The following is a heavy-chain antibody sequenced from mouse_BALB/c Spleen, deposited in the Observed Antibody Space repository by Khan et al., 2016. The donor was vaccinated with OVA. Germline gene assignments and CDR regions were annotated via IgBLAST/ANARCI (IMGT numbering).Heavy chain of an antibody. J-gene: IGHJ3*01. CDR2: MIYSGNT. D-gene: IGHD2-14*01. V-gene: IGHV3-8*02. CDR3: ARSTYRYAFAY. Sequence: EVQLQESGPSLVKPSQTLSLTCSVTGDSITNGYWNWIRKFPGNKLEYMGYMIYSGNTYYNPSLKSRISITRNTSKNQYYLQLNSVTTEDTATYYCARSTYRYAFAYWGQGTLVTVSA. CDR1: GDSITNGY.